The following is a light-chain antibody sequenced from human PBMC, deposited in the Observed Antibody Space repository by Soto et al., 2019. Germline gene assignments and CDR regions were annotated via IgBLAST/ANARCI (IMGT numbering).Light chain of an antibody. J-gene: IGKJ4*01. Sequence: IQMTQSTSSLSSSVGDRVTISCRASQGIGNALGWYQQKPGKPPKVLIYGASNLQSGVPSRFSGSASGTEFTLTISSLQPEDFATYYCQQVSGYPLSFGGGTKVDIK. V-gene: IGKV1-17*01. CDR1: QGIGNA. CDR2: GAS. CDR3: QQVSGYPLS.